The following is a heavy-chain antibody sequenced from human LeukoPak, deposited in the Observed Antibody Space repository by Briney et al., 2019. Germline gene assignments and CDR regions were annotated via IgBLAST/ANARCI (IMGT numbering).Heavy chain of an antibody. V-gene: IGHV4-39*07. CDR2: IYYSGST. Sequence: PSETLSLTCTVSGGTISSSSYYWGWIRQPPGKGLEWIGSIYYSGSTYYNPSLKSRVTISVDTSKNQFSLKLSSVTAADTAVYYCARDWQWLPHWGQGTLVTVSS. CDR3: ARDWQWLPH. CDR1: GGTISSSSYY. D-gene: IGHD6-19*01. J-gene: IGHJ4*02.